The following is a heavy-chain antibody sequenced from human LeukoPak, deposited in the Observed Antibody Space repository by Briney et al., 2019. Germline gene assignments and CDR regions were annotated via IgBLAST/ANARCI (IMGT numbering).Heavy chain of an antibody. CDR2: ISDSGGNA. Sequence: GSLILSCAASGFTFSNYAMSWVRQAPGKGLEWVSAISDSGGNAFYADSVRGRFTISRDNSKNTLYLEMNSLRAEDTAVYYCAKDAGTSTYFDYWGRGTLVTVSS. CDR1: GFTFSNYA. D-gene: IGHD1-1*01. CDR3: AKDAGTSTYFDY. V-gene: IGHV3-23*01. J-gene: IGHJ4*02.